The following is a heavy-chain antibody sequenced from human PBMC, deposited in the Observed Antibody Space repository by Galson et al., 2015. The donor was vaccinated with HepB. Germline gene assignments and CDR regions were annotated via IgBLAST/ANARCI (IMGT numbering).Heavy chain of an antibody. J-gene: IGHJ1*01. Sequence: SLRLSCAASGFTFDDYAMHWVRQAPGKGLEWVSGISWNSGSIGYADSVKGRFTISRDDAKNSLYLQMNSLRAEDTALYYCAKDIRYSISWGHFQHWGQGTLVTVSS. V-gene: IGHV3-9*01. CDR3: AKDIRYSISWGHFQH. D-gene: IGHD6-13*01. CDR1: GFTFDDYA. CDR2: ISWNSGSI.